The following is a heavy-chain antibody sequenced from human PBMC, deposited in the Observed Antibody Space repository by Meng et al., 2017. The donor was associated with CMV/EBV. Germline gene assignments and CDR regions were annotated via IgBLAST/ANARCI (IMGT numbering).Heavy chain of an antibody. CDR1: GGTFSSYT. D-gene: IGHD2-21*01. J-gene: IGHJ6*02. V-gene: IGHV1-69*02. CDR2: IIAILGKA. CDR3: ERSYCGGDCYRMDV. Sequence: SVKVSCKASGGTFSSYTISWVRQAPGQGLEWMGRIIAILGKANYAQKCQGRVTITADKSTSTAYKELSSLRSEDTAVYYCERSYCGGDCYRMDVWGQGTTVTVSS.